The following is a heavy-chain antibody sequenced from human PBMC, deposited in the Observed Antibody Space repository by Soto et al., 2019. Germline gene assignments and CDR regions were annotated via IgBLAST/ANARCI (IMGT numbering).Heavy chain of an antibody. CDR2: IYHSGST. Sequence: PSETLSLTCGVSGGSISSGGYSWSWIRQPPGKGLEWIGYIYHSGSTYYNPSLKSRVTISVDRSKNQFSLKLSSVTAADTAVYYCARVGQEGFDPWGQGTLVTVSS. CDR3: ARVGQEGFDP. V-gene: IGHV4-30-2*01. J-gene: IGHJ5*02. CDR1: GGSISSGGYS.